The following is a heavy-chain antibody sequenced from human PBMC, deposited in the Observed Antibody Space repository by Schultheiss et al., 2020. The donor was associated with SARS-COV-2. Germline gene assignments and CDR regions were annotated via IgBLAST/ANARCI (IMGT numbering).Heavy chain of an antibody. CDR1: GFTFSSYA. V-gene: IGHV3-23*01. Sequence: GGSLRLSCAASGFTFSSYAMSWVRQAPGRGLEWASSISGSGRSTYYADSTKGRFTISRDNSKNTLYLQMDSLRAEDTAVYYCAKDSTPPGYSSGLGSGYWGQGTLVTVSS. CDR3: AKDSTPPGYSSGLGSGY. J-gene: IGHJ4*02. D-gene: IGHD6-19*01. CDR2: ISGSGRST.